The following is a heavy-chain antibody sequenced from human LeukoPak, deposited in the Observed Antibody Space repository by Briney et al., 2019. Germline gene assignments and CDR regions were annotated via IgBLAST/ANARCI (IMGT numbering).Heavy chain of an antibody. J-gene: IGHJ4*02. CDR3: ARGGAYYYDSSGPEDY. V-gene: IGHV4-59*01. CDR1: GGSISSYY. CDR2: IYYSGST. D-gene: IGHD3-22*01. Sequence: SETLSLTCTVSGGSISSYYWSWIRQPPGKGLEWIGYIYYSGSTNYNPSLKSRVTISVDTSKNQFSLKLSSVTAADTAVYYCARGGAYYYDSSGPEDYWGQGTLVTVSS.